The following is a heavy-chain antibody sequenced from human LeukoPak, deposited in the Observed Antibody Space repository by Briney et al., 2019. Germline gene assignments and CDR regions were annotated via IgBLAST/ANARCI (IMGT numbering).Heavy chain of an antibody. Sequence: GGSLRLSCAASGFTFSSYELYWARQAPGKGLEWISYISSSSTTIKYADSVRGRFTISRDDAGESLYLQMNSLRAEDTAIYYCGASRQYVGAFDIWGQGTLVTVSS. CDR3: GASRQYVGAFDI. D-gene: IGHD3-16*01. CDR1: GFTFSSYE. CDR2: ISSSSTTI. V-gene: IGHV3-48*03. J-gene: IGHJ3*02.